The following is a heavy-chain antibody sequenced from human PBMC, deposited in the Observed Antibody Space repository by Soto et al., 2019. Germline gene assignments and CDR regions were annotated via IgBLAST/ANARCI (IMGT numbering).Heavy chain of an antibody. V-gene: IGHV3-21*01. CDR1: GFTFSSYS. J-gene: IGHJ6*02. CDR3: ERDSVAARQYYGMDV. D-gene: IGHD6-6*01. Sequence: GGSLRLSCAASGFTFSSYSMNWVRQAPGKGLEWVSSISSSSSYIYYADSVKGRFTISRDNAKNSLYLQMNSLRAEDTAVYYCERDSVAARQYYGMDVWGQGTKVTVSS. CDR2: ISSSSSYI.